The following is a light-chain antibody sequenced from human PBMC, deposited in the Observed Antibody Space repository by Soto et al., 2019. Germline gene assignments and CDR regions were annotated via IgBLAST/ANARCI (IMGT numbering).Light chain of an antibody. Sequence: EIVLTQSPATLSLSPGERATLSCRASQSVSSYLAWYQQKPGQAPRLLIYDASTRATGIPARFSGSGSGTDFTLTISSLEAEDFAVYYCQQRSNWPPITFGQGTRLEIK. V-gene: IGKV3-11*01. J-gene: IGKJ5*01. CDR1: QSVSSY. CDR2: DAS. CDR3: QQRSNWPPIT.